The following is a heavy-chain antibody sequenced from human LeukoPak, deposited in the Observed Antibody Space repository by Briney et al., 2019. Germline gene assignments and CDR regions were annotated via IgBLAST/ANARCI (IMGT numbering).Heavy chain of an antibody. Sequence: GRSLRLSCAASGFTFSSYAMHWVRQAPGKGLEWVAVISYDGSNKYYADSVKGRFTISRDNSKNTLYLQMNSLRAEDTAVYYCARNYYDSSGYFSFDYWGRGTLVTVSS. CDR2: ISYDGSNK. J-gene: IGHJ4*02. CDR1: GFTFSSYA. V-gene: IGHV3-30-3*01. CDR3: ARNYYDSSGYFSFDY. D-gene: IGHD3-22*01.